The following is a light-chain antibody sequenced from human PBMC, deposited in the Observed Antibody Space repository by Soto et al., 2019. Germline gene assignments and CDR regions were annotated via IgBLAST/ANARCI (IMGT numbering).Light chain of an antibody. CDR1: QGISSA. J-gene: IGKJ4*01. V-gene: IGKV1-13*02. CDR3: QQFNSYPPLT. Sequence: AIQLTQSPSSLSASVGDRVTITCRASQGISSALAWYQQKPGKAPKLLIYDASSLESEVPSRCSGSGSGTDFTLTISSLQPEDFATYYCQQFNSYPPLTFGGGTKVEIK. CDR2: DAS.